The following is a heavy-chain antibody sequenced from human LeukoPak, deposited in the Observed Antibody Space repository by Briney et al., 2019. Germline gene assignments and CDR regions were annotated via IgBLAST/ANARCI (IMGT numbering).Heavy chain of an antibody. J-gene: IGHJ6*03. D-gene: IGHD2-2*01. CDR2: ISPSSHYI. Sequence: GGSLRLSCAASGFTVSDNYMTWVRQRAGRGLEWVSSISPSSHYIYYADSVRGRFTISRDNARNSLYLQMNSLRDEDTAVYYCARDRHAAMVYYYYYMDVWGTGTTVTVSS. CDR1: GFTVSDNY. V-gene: IGHV3-21*04. CDR3: ARDRHAAMVYYYYYMDV.